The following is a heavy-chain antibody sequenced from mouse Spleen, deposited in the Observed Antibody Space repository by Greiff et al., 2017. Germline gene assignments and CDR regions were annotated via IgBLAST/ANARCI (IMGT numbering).Heavy chain of an antibody. CDR2: IDPSDSYT. CDR1: GYTFTSYW. Sequence: VQLQQPGAELVMPGASVKLSCKASGYTFTSYWMHWVKQRPGQGLEWIGEIDPSDSYTNYNQKFKGKATLTVDKSSSTAYMQLSSLTSEDSAVYYCAKSPTTVVAHWGQGTTLTVSS. J-gene: IGHJ2*01. CDR3: AKSPTTVVAH. V-gene: IGHV1-69*01. D-gene: IGHD1-1*01.